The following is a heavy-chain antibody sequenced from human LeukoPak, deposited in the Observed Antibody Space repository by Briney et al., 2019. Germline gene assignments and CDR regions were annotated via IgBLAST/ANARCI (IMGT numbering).Heavy chain of an antibody. J-gene: IGHJ4*02. D-gene: IGHD1-26*01. CDR3: ATSGVESGSYNDY. Sequence: SVKVSCKASGGTFSSYAIRWVRQAPGQGLEWIGGIIPIFGTANYAQKFQGRVTITADESTSTAYMELSSLRSEDTAVYYCATSGVESGSYNDYWGQGTLVTVSS. CDR1: GGTFSSYA. V-gene: IGHV1-69*13. CDR2: IIPIFGTA.